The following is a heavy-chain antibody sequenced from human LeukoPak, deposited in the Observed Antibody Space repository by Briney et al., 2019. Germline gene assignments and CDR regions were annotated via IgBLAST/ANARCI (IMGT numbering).Heavy chain of an antibody. CDR2: IYHSGST. CDR3: ARDATMMGNYFNY. J-gene: IGHJ4*02. Sequence: SSETLSLTCTVSGYSISSGHYWGWIRQPPGKGLEWIGRIYHSGSTYYNPSLKSRVTISVDTSKNQFSLKLSSVTAADTAVYYCARDATMMGNYFNYWGQGTLVTVSS. V-gene: IGHV4-38-2*02. CDR1: GYSISSGHY. D-gene: IGHD5-12*01.